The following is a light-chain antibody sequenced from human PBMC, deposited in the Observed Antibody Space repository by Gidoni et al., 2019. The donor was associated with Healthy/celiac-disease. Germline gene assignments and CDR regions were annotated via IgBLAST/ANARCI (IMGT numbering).Light chain of an antibody. V-gene: IGLV3-1*01. Sequence: SYGLTQPPSVSVSPGQTASITCSGDKLGDKYACWYQQKPGQSPVLVIYQDSKRPSGIPERFSGSNSGNTATLTISGTQAMDEADYYCQAWDSSIFGGGTKLTVL. J-gene: IGLJ2*01. CDR3: QAWDSSI. CDR1: KLGDKY. CDR2: QDS.